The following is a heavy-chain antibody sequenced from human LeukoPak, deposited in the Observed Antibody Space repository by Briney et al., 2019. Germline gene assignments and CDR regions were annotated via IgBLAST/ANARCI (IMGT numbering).Heavy chain of an antibody. CDR3: ARMAGAVRGEKANYYYYYMDV. Sequence: SETLSLTCTVSGGSVNSYYLSWIRQPAGKTLEWIGRIYDGGSTNYNPSLKSRVTMSVDTSKNQISLKLKSVTAADTAVYYCARMAGAVRGEKANYYYYYMDVWGKGTTVTISS. CDR2: IYDGGST. J-gene: IGHJ6*03. V-gene: IGHV4-4*07. D-gene: IGHD3-10*01. CDR1: GGSVNSYY.